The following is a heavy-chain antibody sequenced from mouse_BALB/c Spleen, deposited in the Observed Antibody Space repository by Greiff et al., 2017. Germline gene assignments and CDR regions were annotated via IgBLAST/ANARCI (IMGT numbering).Heavy chain of an antibody. CDR1: GFNIKDTY. CDR3: ARYDYDAMDD. Sequence: EVMLVESGAELVKPGASVKLSCTASGFNIKDTYMHWVKQRPEQGLEWIGRIDPANGNTKYDPKFQGKATITADTSSNTAYLQLSSLTSEDTAVYYCARYDYDAMDDWGQGTSVTVSS. V-gene: IGHV14-3*02. J-gene: IGHJ4*01. CDR2: IDPANGNT.